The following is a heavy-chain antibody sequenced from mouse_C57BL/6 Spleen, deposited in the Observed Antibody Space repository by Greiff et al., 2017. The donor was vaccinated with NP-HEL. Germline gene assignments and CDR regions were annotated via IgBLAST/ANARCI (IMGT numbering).Heavy chain of an antibody. CDR3: ARDGGWLLDY. Sequence: EVQLQQSGPGLVKPSQSLSLTCSVTGYSITSGYYWNWIRQFPGNKLEWMGYISYDGSNNYNPSLKNRISITRDTSKNQFFLKLNSVTTEDTATYYCARDGGWLLDYWGQGTTLTVSS. V-gene: IGHV3-6*01. J-gene: IGHJ2*01. CDR1: GYSITSGYY. D-gene: IGHD2-3*01. CDR2: ISYDGSN.